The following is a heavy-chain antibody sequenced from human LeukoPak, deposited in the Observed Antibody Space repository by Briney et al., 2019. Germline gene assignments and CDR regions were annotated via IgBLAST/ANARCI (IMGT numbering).Heavy chain of an antibody. J-gene: IGHJ4*02. Sequence: SETLSLTCTVSGGSISSGSYYWSWIRQPAGKGLEWIGRIYTSGSTNYNPSLKSRVTMSVDTSKNQFSLKLSSVTAADTAVYYCARGGGSRSGSYYNASRPLLKQPNDYWGRGTLVTVSS. CDR3: ARGGGSRSGSYYNASRPLLKQPNDY. V-gene: IGHV4-61*02. D-gene: IGHD3-10*01. CDR1: GGSISSGSYY. CDR2: IYTSGST.